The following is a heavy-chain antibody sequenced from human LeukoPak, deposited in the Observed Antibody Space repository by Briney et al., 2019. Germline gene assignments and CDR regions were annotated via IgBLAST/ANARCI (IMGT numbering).Heavy chain of an antibody. CDR3: AKVRGSYFWFGAFDI. V-gene: IGHV3-30*18. CDR1: GFTFSSFT. J-gene: IGHJ3*02. CDR2: ISYDGSNK. D-gene: IGHD1-26*01. Sequence: GGSVPLSCAASGFTFSSFTMNWVRQAPGKGLEWVAVISYDGSNKYYADSVKGRFTISRDNSKNTLYLQMNSLRAEDTAVYYCAKVRGSYFWFGAFDIWGQGTMVRVSS.